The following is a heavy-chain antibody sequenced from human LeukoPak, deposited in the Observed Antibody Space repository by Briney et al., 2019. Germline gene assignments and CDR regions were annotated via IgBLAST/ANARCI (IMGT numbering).Heavy chain of an antibody. D-gene: IGHD6-19*01. V-gene: IGHV3-48*03. CDR2: ISSSGSTI. J-gene: IGHJ4*02. CDR1: GFTFSSYE. Sequence: SGGSLRLSCAASGFTFSSYEMNWVRQAPGKGLEWVSYISSSGSTIYYADSVKGRFTISRDNAKNSLYLQMNSLRAEDTAVYYCAREEPSIAVATPPDYWGQGTLVTVSS. CDR3: AREEPSIAVATPPDY.